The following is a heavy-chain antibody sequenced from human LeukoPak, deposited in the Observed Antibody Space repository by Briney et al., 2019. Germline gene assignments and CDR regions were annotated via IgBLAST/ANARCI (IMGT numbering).Heavy chain of an antibody. J-gene: IGHJ3*02. Sequence: GGSLRLSCAASGFTFSSYWMHWVRQAPGKGLVWVSRINSDGSSTSYADSVKGRFTVSRDNAKNTLYLQMNSLRAEDTAVYYCARAYYYDSSGYYYKDASDIWGQGTMVTVSS. CDR1: GFTFSSYW. V-gene: IGHV3-74*01. CDR2: INSDGSST. D-gene: IGHD3-22*01. CDR3: ARAYYYDSSGYYYKDASDI.